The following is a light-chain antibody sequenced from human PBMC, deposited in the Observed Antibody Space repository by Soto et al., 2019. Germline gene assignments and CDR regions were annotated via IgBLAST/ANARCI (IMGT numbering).Light chain of an antibody. Sequence: EIVLTQSPGTLSLSPGERATLSCRASQSISSSYLAWYQQKPGQAPRLLTYGASSRATGIPDRFSGSGSRTDFTLTISRLEAEDFAVYYCQQYGSSLWTFGQGTKVEIK. V-gene: IGKV3-20*01. J-gene: IGKJ1*01. CDR3: QQYGSSLWT. CDR2: GAS. CDR1: QSISSSY.